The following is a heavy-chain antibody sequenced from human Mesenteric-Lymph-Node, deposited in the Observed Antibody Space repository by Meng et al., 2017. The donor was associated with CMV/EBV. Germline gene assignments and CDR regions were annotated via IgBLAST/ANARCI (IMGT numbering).Heavy chain of an antibody. J-gene: IGHJ5*02. CDR2: IIPILGIA. D-gene: IGHD6-13*01. Sequence: QVQLVQSGAEVKKPASSVKVSGNASGGTFSSYTISWVRQAPGQGLEWMGRIIPILGIANYAQKFQGRVTITADKSTSTAYMELSSLRSEDTAVYYCAGGIAAAGSRWFDPWGQGTLVTVSS. V-gene: IGHV1-69*02. CDR3: AGGIAAAGSRWFDP. CDR1: GGTFSSYT.